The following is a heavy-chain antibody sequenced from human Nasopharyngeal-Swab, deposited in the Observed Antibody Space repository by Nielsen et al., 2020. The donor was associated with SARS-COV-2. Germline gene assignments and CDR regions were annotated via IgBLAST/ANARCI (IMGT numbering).Heavy chain of an antibody. CDR3: ARNHNGGADAFDM. D-gene: IGHD1-14*01. CDR1: GGSIAGYY. Sequence: SETPSPTRTVLGGSIAGYYWSWIRQPSEKGPDWIGDFYYSGNTNYHPTLESRLTIPLDRPTTQFSLNLYSVTAADTAVYYCARNHNGGADAFDMWGQGTMVTVSS. J-gene: IGHJ3*02. V-gene: IGHV4-59*08. CDR2: FYYSGNT.